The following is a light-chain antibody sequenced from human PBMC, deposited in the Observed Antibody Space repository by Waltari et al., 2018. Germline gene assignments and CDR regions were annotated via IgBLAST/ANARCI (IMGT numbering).Light chain of an antibody. J-gene: IGKJ1*01. CDR1: QGISSY. V-gene: IGKV1D-8*01. Sequence: SCRMSQGISSYLALYQQKPGKAPELLIYAASTLQSGVPSRFSGSGSGTDFTLTISCLQSEDFATYYCQQYYSFPRTFGKGTKVEIK. CDR3: QQYYSFPRT. CDR2: AAS.